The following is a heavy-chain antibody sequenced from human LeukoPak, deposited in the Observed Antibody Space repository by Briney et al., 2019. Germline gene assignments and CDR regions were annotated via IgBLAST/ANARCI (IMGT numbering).Heavy chain of an antibody. CDR3: PNYIRNVHYYMDV. Sequence: SETLSITCSVSGGSFDSKYWSWIRQPPGKGLEWIGYIYTSGSTNFNPSLRSRVAMSIDTSKNQFSLKVYSVTAADTAVYYCPNYIRNVHYYMDVWGKGTTVIVSS. CDR1: GGSFDSKY. J-gene: IGHJ6*03. D-gene: IGHD1-1*01. CDR2: IYTSGST. V-gene: IGHV4-4*09.